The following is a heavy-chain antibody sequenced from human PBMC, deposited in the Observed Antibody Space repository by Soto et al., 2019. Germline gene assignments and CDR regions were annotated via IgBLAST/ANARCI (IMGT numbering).Heavy chain of an antibody. CDR2: INAGNGNT. J-gene: IGHJ3*02. CDR3: ARDGVYCSGGSCYHDAFDI. D-gene: IGHD2-15*01. V-gene: IGHV1-3*01. CDR1: GYTFTSYA. Sequence: QVQLVQSGAEVKKPGASVKVSCKASGYTFTSYAMHWVRQAPGQRLEWMGWINAGNGNTKYSQKFQGSVTITRDTSASTAYMELSSLRSEDTAVYYCARDGVYCSGGSCYHDAFDIWGQGTMVTVSS.